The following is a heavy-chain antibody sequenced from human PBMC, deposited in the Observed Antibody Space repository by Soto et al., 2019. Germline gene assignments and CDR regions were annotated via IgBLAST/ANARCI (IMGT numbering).Heavy chain of an antibody. D-gene: IGHD2-2*01. J-gene: IGHJ4*01. CDR2: ISGSGGST. Sequence: EVQLLESGRSLVQPGGSLKISCAASGFTFSSYSMSWVRKAPGKGLEWVSGISGSGGSTYNADSVKGRFTISRDNSRKTLYLQMNSLRAEDTAIYYCAKSTGDPWPTYHFDYWGHGSLVIISS. V-gene: IGHV3-23*01. CDR1: GFTFSSYS. CDR3: AKSTGDPWPTYHFDY.